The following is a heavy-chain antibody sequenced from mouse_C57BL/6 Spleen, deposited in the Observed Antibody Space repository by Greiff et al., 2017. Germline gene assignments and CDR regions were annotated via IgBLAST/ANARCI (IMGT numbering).Heavy chain of an antibody. CDR3: ARVGTGNWDDFDD. CDR2: INPSSGYT. D-gene: IGHD4-1*01. CDR1: GYTFTTYW. Sequence: VQLQQSGAELAQPGASVKLSCKASGYTFTTYWMHWVKQRPGQGLEWIGHINPSSGYTKYNQKFKDKATLTAYKSSSTAYLQLSSLTYEDSAVYYCARVGTGNWDDFDDWGQGTTLTVSS. J-gene: IGHJ2*01. V-gene: IGHV1-7*01.